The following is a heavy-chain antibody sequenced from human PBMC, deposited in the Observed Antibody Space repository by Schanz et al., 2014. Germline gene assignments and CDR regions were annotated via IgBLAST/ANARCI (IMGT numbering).Heavy chain of an antibody. CDR1: GFLFSTYA. D-gene: IGHD5-18*01. V-gene: IGHV3-30-3*01. CDR3: AREEGYGYGPGAFDI. J-gene: IGHJ3*02. CDR2: ILYDGSKT. Sequence: QVQLVESCCFFFPPLRSLRLSCAASGFLFSTYAMHWVRQAPGKGLEWVAVILYDGSKTYYADSVKGRFTISRDNSKNTLSLQMNSLRAEDTAVYYCAREEGYGYGPGAFDIWGQGTMVTVSS.